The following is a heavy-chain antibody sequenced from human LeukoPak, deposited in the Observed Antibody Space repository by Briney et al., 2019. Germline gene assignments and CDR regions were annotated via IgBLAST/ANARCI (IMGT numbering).Heavy chain of an antibody. CDR2: IYYGGST. CDR1: GGSISSSSYY. D-gene: IGHD3/OR15-3a*01. V-gene: IGHV4-39*01. Sequence: PSETLSLTCTVSGGSISSSSYYWGWIRQPPGKGLEWIGSIYYGGSTYYNPSLKSRVTISVDTSKNQFSLKLSSVTAADTAVYYCARHDLRDWVNYYFDYWGQGTLDTVSS. J-gene: IGHJ4*02. CDR3: ARHDLRDWVNYYFDY.